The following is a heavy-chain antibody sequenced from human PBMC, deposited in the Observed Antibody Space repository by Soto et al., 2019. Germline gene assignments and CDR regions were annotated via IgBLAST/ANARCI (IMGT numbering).Heavy chain of an antibody. CDR1: GFTFSSYA. V-gene: IGHV3-23*01. CDR2: ISGSGGTT. J-gene: IGHJ4*02. D-gene: IGHD6-25*01. CDR3: AKFFVETGGSSGWPWSFHY. Sequence: EVQLLESGGGLVQPGRSLRLSCAASGFTFSSYAMSWVRQAPGKGLEWVSAISGSGGTTYYADSVKGRFTISRDNSKNTLFLLMNSLAAEDTAVYYCAKFFVETGGSSGWPWSFHYWGQGTLVTVSS.